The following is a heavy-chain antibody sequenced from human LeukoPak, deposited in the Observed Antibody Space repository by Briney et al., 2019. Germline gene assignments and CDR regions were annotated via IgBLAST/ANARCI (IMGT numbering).Heavy chain of an antibody. V-gene: IGHV3-48*03. D-gene: IGHD5-18*01. CDR1: GFTFSSYG. Sequence: QPGGSLRLSCAASGFTFSSYGMNWVRQAPGKGQEWVSYISSSGSTIYYADSVKGRFTISRDNAKNSLYLQMNSLRAEDTAVYYCARDPGYSYGFDYWGQGTLVTVSS. CDR2: ISSSGSTI. CDR3: ARDPGYSYGFDY. J-gene: IGHJ4*02.